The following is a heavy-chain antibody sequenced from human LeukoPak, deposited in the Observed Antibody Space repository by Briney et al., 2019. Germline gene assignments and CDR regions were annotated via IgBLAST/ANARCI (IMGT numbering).Heavy chain of an antibody. CDR2: IRPDGSEK. CDR1: GLTFSSHW. D-gene: IGHD1-1*01. CDR3: ATSSWNDGDGVFDY. V-gene: IGHV3-7*01. Sequence: GGSLRLSCAASGLTFSSHWMTWVRQAPGKGLEWVANIRPDGSEKYYVDSVRGRFTISRDNAQNSLYLQMNSLRAEDTAVYYCATSSWNDGDGVFDYWGQGTLVTVSS. J-gene: IGHJ4*02.